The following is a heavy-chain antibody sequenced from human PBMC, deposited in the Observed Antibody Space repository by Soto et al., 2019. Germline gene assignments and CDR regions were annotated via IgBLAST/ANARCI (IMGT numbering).Heavy chain of an antibody. CDR3: APNLNFDY. J-gene: IGHJ4*02. D-gene: IGHD2-8*01. Sequence: EVQLVESGGGLVQPGGSLRLSCAASGFTLSNVGVSWVRQAPGKGLEWVGRIKNKIEGGTTDYAVPVKGRFTISRDDSKNMLYLQMNSLITEDTAVYYCAPNLNFDYWGQGNPVTVS. CDR1: GFTLSNVG. V-gene: IGHV3-15*01. CDR2: IKNKIEGGTT.